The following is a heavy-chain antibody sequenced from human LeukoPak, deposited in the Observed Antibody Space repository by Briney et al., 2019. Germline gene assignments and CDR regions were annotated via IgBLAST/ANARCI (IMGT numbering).Heavy chain of an antibody. J-gene: IGHJ4*02. CDR1: GFTFSSYS. V-gene: IGHV3-21*01. D-gene: IGHD6-13*01. Sequence: GGSLRLSCAASGFTFSSYSMNWVRQAPGEGLEWVSSISSSSSYIYYADSVKGRFTISRDNAKNSLYLQMNSLRAEDTAVYYCASELAAAAGAIDYWGQGTLVTVSS. CDR2: ISSSSSYI. CDR3: ASELAAAAGAIDY.